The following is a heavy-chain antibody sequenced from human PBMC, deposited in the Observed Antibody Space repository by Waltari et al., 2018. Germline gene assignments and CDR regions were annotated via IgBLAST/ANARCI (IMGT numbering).Heavy chain of an antibody. J-gene: IGHJ4*02. D-gene: IGHD3-3*01. CDR1: GGSISSSSYY. CDR2: IYYSGST. Sequence: QLQLQESGPGLVKPSETLSLTCTVSGGSISSSSYYWGWIRQPPGKGLEWIGSIYYSGSTYYNPSLKSRVTISVDTSKNQFSLKLSFVTAADTAVYYCARQRYNFWSGYYISTFDYWGQGTLVTVSS. CDR3: ARQRYNFWSGYYISTFDY. V-gene: IGHV4-39*01.